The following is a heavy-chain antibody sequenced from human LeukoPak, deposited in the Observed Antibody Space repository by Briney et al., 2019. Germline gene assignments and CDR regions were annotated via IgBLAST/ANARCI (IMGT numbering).Heavy chain of an antibody. CDR1: GFTFSSYS. CDR2: ISSSSSTI. V-gene: IGHV3-48*01. D-gene: IGHD2-2*01. CDR3: ARRVEYQLLRYMDV. Sequence: GGSLRLSCAASGFTFSSYSMNRVRQAPGKGLEWVSYISSSSSTIYYADSVKGRFTISRDNAKNSLYLQMNSLRAEDTAVYYCARRVEYQLLRYMDVWGKGTTVTVSS. J-gene: IGHJ6*03.